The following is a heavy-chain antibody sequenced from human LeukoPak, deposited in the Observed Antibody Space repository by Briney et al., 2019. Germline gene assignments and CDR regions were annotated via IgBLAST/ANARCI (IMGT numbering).Heavy chain of an antibody. CDR1: GYTFTSYA. V-gene: IGHV1-3*01. CDR2: INAGNGNT. Sequence: ASVKVSCKASGYTFTSYAMHWVRQAPGQRLEWMGWINAGNGNTKYSQKFQGRVTITRDTSASTAYMELSSLRSEDTAVYYCARDFRYDYVWGSYRPYGMDVWGQGTTXXVSS. J-gene: IGHJ6*02. CDR3: ARDFRYDYVWGSYRPYGMDV. D-gene: IGHD3-16*02.